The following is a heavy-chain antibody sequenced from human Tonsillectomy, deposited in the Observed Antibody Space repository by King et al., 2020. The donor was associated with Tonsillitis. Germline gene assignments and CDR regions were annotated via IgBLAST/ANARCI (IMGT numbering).Heavy chain of an antibody. D-gene: IGHD2-15*01. CDR2: ISHDEIYT. CDR1: GFTFSNFG. Sequence: VQLVESGGGLVQPGESLRLSCSASGFTFSNFGMHWIRQAPEKGLEFVSVISHDEIYTNYADSVKGRFTISRDNSKNTLYLQMSSLRPEDTALYYCVPEIKVATTGGRWFDPWGQGTLFTVSS. V-gene: IGHV3-64D*06. J-gene: IGHJ5*02. CDR3: VPEIKVATTGGRWFDP.